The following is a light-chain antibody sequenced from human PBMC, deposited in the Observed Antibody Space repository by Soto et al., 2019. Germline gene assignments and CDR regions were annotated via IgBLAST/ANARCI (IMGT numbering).Light chain of an antibody. CDR1: SSDVGGYSY. CDR2: DVS. V-gene: IGLV2-14*03. Sequence: QSALTQPASVSGSPGQSITISCTGTSSDVGGYSYISWYQHNPGRAPKLMIYDVSNRPSGVSDRFSGSKSGNTASLTISRLQAEDEADYYCSSYTTSSTYVFGSGTKVTV. J-gene: IGLJ1*01. CDR3: SSYTTSSTYV.